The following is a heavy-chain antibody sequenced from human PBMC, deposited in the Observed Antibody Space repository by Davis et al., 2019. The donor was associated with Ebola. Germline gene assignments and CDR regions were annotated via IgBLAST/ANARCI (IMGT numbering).Heavy chain of an antibody. CDR1: GFTVSSNY. CDR2: ISYDGSNK. V-gene: IGHV3-30*18. D-gene: IGHD2-2*01. CDR3: AKDKYHLGGMDV. J-gene: IGHJ6*02. Sequence: GESLKISCAASGFTVSSNYMSWVRQAPGKGLEWVAVISYDGSNKYYADSVKGRFTISRDNSKNTLYLQMNSLRAEDTAVYYCAKDKYHLGGMDVWGQGTTVTVSS.